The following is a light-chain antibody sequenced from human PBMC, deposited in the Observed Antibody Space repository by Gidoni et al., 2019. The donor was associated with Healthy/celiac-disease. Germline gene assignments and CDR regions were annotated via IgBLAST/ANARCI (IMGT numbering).Light chain of an antibody. CDR2: LAS. V-gene: IGKV4-1*01. Sequence: DIVMTQYPDSLAVALGDRATINCTSSQRVLYSSNNKNYLAWYQQKPRQPPKLLIYLASTRASGVPDRFSGSGSGTDFTLTISSLQAEDVAVYYCQQYYSTPPYTFGQGTKLEIK. CDR1: QRVLYSSNNKNY. J-gene: IGKJ2*01. CDR3: QQYYSTPPYT.